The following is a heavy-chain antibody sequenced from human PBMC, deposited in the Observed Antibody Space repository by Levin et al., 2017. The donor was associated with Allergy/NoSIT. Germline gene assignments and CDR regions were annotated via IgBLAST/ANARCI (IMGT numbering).Heavy chain of an antibody. J-gene: IGHJ5*02. Sequence: GSLRLSCTVSGGSISSYYWSWIRQPPGKGLEWIGYIYYSGSTNYNPSLKSRVTISVDTSKNQFSLKLSSVTAADTAVYYCARGRYYYGSGSIWFDPWGQGTLVTVSS. CDR1: GGSISSYY. D-gene: IGHD3-10*01. CDR3: ARGRYYYGSGSIWFDP. V-gene: IGHV4-59*01. CDR2: IYYSGST.